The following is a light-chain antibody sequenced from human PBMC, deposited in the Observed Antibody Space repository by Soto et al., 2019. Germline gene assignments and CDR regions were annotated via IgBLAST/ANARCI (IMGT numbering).Light chain of an antibody. Sequence: EIVLTQSPGTLSLSPVERATLSCRASQSVSSSSLAWYQHKPGQAPRLLIYGASSRATGIPDRFSRSGSGTDFSLTISRLQPEDFAVYYCLQFDNSPLYTFGQGTKLEIK. CDR1: QSVSSSS. CDR3: LQFDNSPLYT. V-gene: IGKV3-20*01. J-gene: IGKJ2*01. CDR2: GAS.